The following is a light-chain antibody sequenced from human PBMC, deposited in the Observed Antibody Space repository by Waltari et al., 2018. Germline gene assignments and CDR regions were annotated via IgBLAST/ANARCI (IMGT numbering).Light chain of an antibody. J-gene: IGLJ7*01. CDR3: GTWDSSLSGAV. V-gene: IGLV1-51*02. CDR1: SSNIGNNY. Sequence: QSVLTQPPSVSAAPGQRVTISCSGGSSNIGNNYVSWYRQFPGTAPKLLICENSNPPSGLPGLFSGSTSGTSVTLDITGRQAGDEADYYCGTWDSSLSGAVFGGGTHLTVL. CDR2: ENS.